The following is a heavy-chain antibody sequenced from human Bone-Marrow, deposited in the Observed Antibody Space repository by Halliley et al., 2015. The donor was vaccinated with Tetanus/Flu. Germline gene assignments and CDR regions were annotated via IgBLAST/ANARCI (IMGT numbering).Heavy chain of an antibody. J-gene: IGHJ4*02. V-gene: IGHV3-49*04. CDR1: GFTFGDYV. CDR3: SRDVEMATIWGLGY. CDR2: IRTKVYGGTT. D-gene: IGHD5-12*01. Sequence: SLRLSCTASGFTFGDYVMSWVRQAPGKGLEWVGFIRTKVYGGTTEYAASVKGRFTISRDDSKSIAYLQPNSLKTDDTGVYYCSRDVEMATIWGLGYWGQGTLVPISS.